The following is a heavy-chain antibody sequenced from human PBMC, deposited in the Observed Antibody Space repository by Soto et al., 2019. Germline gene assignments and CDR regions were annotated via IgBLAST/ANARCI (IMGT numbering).Heavy chain of an antibody. CDR2: LIPIFGTA. Sequence: QVQLVQSGAEVKKPGSSVKVSCKASGGTFSSYAISWVRQVPGQGLEWMGGLIPIFGTANYAQKFQGRVTITADESTRTAYLELSSLRSEDTAVYYCGIAADGTGRRAVFWFAPWGQGTLFTVSS. CDR1: GGTFSSYA. V-gene: IGHV1-69*01. J-gene: IGHJ5*02. D-gene: IGHD6-13*01. CDR3: GIAADGTGRRAVFWFAP.